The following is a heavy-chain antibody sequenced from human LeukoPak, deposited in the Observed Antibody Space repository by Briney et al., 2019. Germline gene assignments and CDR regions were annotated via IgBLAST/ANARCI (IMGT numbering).Heavy chain of an antibody. Sequence: SESLSLTCAVSGGSISDYYWSWIRQPPGKGLEWVGYIYYSGSTNYNPSLKSRVTISVDTSKNQFSLRLSSVTAADTAVYYCARRQPNRNMAAGYDFWGQGTLVTVSS. V-gene: IGHV4-59*01. CDR1: GGSISDYY. J-gene: IGHJ4*02. D-gene: IGHD6-13*01. CDR2: IYYSGST. CDR3: ARRQPNRNMAAGYDF.